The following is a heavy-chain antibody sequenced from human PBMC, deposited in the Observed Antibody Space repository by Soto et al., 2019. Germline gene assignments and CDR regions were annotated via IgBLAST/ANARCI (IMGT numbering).Heavy chain of an antibody. D-gene: IGHD4-17*01. Sequence: EVQLVESGGDLVQPGGSLRLSCAASGFTFSTYWMHWVRQVPGKGPEWVSRMSSDGSSTAYADSVRGRFIISRDNAKNTLYLQMNSLRVDDTAVYYCARGTVRHHDFGDHWGLGTLVAVSS. CDR1: GFTFSTYW. V-gene: IGHV3-74*01. J-gene: IGHJ4*02. CDR3: ARGTVRHHDFGDH. CDR2: MSSDGSST.